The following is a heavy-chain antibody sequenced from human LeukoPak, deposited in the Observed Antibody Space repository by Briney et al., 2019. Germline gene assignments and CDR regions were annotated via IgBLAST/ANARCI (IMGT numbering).Heavy chain of an antibody. CDR1: GFTFNSYT. V-gene: IGHV3-21*01. CDR3: ARDREEYCSGGSCTNFDY. Sequence: GGSLRLSCAASGFTFNSYTMNWVRQAPGKGLEWVSSISTSSSYIYYADSLKGRFTISRDNARKSLYLQMNSLRAEDTAVYYCARDREEYCSGGSCTNFDYWGQGILVTVSS. CDR2: ISTSSSYI. J-gene: IGHJ4*02. D-gene: IGHD2-15*01.